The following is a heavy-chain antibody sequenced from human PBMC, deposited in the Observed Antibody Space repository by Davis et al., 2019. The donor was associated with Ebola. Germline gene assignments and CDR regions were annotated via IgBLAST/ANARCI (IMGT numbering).Heavy chain of an antibody. CDR1: GDSVSSGG. CDR3: VRGWGRSGLDV. V-gene: IGHV6-1*01. CDR2: TYYNSKWYN. J-gene: IGHJ6*02. Sequence: LRLSCAISGDSVSSGGWNWIRQSPSRGLEWLGRTYYNSKWYNDYAVSLKSRITINPDTSKNQFSLQLNSVTPEETAVYYCVRGWGRSGLDVWGQGTTVTVSS. D-gene: IGHD3-16*01.